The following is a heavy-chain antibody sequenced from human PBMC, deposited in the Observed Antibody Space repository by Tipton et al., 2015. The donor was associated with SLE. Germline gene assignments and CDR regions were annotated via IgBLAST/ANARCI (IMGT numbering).Heavy chain of an antibody. CDR2: IYHRGST. V-gene: IGHV4-38-2*01. CDR1: NYSISSAYY. Sequence: TLSLTCVVSNYSISSAYYWGWIRQAPGKGLEWIASIYHRGSTYYNLSLKNRVTILIDTSKNQFSLKLNSVAAADTALYYCAREVGVTTDRWYFDLWGRGTLVTVSS. CDR3: AREVGVTTDRWYFDL. D-gene: IGHD1-26*01. J-gene: IGHJ2*01.